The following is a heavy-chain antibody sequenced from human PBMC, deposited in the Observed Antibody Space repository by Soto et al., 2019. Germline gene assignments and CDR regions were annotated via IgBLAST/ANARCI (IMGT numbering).Heavy chain of an antibody. V-gene: IGHV4-59*01. J-gene: IGHJ3*02. Sequence: SETLSLTCTVSGGSISSYYWSWIRQPPGKGLEWIGYIYYSGSTNYNPSLKSRVTISVDTSKNQFSLKLSSVTAADTAVYYCARDSDVVSAFDIWGQGTTVTVSS. D-gene: IGHD3-22*01. CDR1: GGSISSYY. CDR2: IYYSGST. CDR3: ARDSDVVSAFDI.